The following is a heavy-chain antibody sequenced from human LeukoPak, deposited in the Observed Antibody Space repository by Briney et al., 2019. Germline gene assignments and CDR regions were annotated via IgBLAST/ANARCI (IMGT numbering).Heavy chain of an antibody. CDR2: ISYDGSNK. V-gene: IGHV3-30*18. CDR3: AKERDTMVRVFDY. Sequence: PGGSLRLSCAASGFTFSSYGMHWVRQAPGKGLEWVAVISYDGSNKYYADSVKGRFTISRDNSKNTVYLQMNRLRAEDTAVYYCAKERDTMVRVFDYWGQGTLVTVSS. J-gene: IGHJ4*02. CDR1: GFTFSSYG. D-gene: IGHD3-10*01.